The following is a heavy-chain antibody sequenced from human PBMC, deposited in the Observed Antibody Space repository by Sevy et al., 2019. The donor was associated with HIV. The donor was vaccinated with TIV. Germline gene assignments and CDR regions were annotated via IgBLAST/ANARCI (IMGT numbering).Heavy chain of an antibody. J-gene: IGHJ4*02. CDR2: ISGSGGST. D-gene: IGHD3-3*01. Sequence: GGSLRLSCAASGFTFSSYAMSWVRQAPGKGLEWVSAISGSGGSTYYADSVKGRFTISRDNSKNTLYLQMNSLRAEDTAVYYCAKNGYGFWSGPVDYWGLGTLVTVSS. CDR1: GFTFSSYA. V-gene: IGHV3-23*01. CDR3: AKNGYGFWSGPVDY.